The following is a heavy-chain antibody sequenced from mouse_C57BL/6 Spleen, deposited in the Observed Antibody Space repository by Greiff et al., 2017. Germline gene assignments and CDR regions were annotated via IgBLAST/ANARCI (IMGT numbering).Heavy chain of an antibody. Sequence: VQLQQSGAELVRPGASVTLSCKASGYTFTDYEMHWVKQTPVHGLDWIGAIDPETGGTAYNQKFKGKAILTADKSSSTAYMERRSLTSEDSAVYYCTGDYYGSSFRAGFAYWGQGPLGTVAA. CDR2: IDPETGGT. J-gene: IGHJ3*01. CDR1: GYTFTDYE. CDR3: TGDYYGSSFRAGFAY. V-gene: IGHV1-15*01. D-gene: IGHD1-1*01.